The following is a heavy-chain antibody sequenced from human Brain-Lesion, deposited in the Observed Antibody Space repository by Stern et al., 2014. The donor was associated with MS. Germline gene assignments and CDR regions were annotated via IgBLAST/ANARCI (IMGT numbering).Heavy chain of an antibody. D-gene: IGHD6-13*01. CDR3: ARFPASRPHVFDS. V-gene: IGHV4-4*02. CDR1: GGSISSSNW. Sequence: QLQLQESGPGLVKPSGTLSLTCAVSGGSISSSNWWSWVRQSPGKGLEWIGESDHSGSTIYNPSLKSRATLSVDKPKPRFPLTLRSVPAADTAVYFCARFPASRPHVFDSWGQGTLVTVSS. J-gene: IGHJ4*02. CDR2: SDHSGST.